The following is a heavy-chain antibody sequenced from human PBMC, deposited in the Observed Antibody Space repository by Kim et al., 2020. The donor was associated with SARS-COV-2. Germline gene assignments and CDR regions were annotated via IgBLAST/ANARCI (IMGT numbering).Heavy chain of an antibody. D-gene: IGHD1-1*01. J-gene: IGHJ6*02. CDR2: ISSSSSYI. Sequence: GGSLRLSCAASGFTFSSYSMNWVRQAPGKGLEWVSSISSSSSYIYYADSVKGRFTISRDNAKNSLYLQMNSLRAEDTAVYYCARDKGWTTGTFWRSSMDVWGQGTTVTVSS. V-gene: IGHV3-21*01. CDR3: ARDKGWTTGTFWRSSMDV. CDR1: GFTFSSYS.